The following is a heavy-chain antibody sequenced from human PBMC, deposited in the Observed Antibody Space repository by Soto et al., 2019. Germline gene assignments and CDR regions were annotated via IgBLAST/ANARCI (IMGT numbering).Heavy chain of an antibody. Sequence: AGGSLRLSCAASGFSFSDYAMSWVRQAPGKGLEWVSVISESGGSTHYADSVRGRFTVSRDNSKNSLSLRMNSLRDEDTAVYFCAKRSPYSSGWYSPIFDYWGQGALVTVSS. CDR3: AKRSPYSSGWYSPIFDY. CDR1: GFSFSDYA. D-gene: IGHD6-13*01. J-gene: IGHJ4*02. CDR2: ISESGGST. V-gene: IGHV3-23*01.